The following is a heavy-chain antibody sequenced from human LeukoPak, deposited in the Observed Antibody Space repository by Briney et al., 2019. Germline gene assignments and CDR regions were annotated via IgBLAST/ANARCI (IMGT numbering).Heavy chain of an antibody. CDR1: GFTFSSYA. CDR3: ISSSPSFDY. V-gene: IGHV3-23*01. J-gene: IGHJ4*02. Sequence: GGSLRLSCAASGFTFSSYAMSWVRQAPGKGLEWVSAISGSGGSTYYADSVKGRFTISRDNAKDTLYLQMSSLRAEDSAVYYCISSSPSFDYWGQGTLVNVSS. CDR2: ISGSGGST.